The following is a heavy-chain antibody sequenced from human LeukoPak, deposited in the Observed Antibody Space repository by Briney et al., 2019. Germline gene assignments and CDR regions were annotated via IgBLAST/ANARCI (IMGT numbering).Heavy chain of an antibody. J-gene: IGHJ4*02. CDR2: IYPGDSDT. CDR1: GYSFTSYW. Sequence: AESLKISCKGSGYSFTSYWIGWVRQMPGKGLEWMGIIYPGDSDTRYSPPFQGQVTISADKSISTSYLQRSSLKASDTAMYYCARRYGSSTSCYFLSPFDYWGQGTLVTVSS. D-gene: IGHD2-2*01. V-gene: IGHV5-51*01. CDR3: ARRYGSSTSCYFLSPFDY.